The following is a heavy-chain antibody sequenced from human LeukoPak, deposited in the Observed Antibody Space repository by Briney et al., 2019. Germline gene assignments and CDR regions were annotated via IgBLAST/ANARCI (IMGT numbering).Heavy chain of an antibody. CDR3: ARESNDDSSGYLRYNWFDP. J-gene: IGHJ5*02. CDR1: GGSISSGGYY. V-gene: IGHV4-31*03. CDR2: IYYSGST. Sequence: SETLSLTCTVSGGSISSGGYYWSWIRQHPGKGLEWIGYIYYSGSTYYNPSLKSRVTISVDTSKNQFSLKLSSVTAADTAVYYCARESNDDSSGYLRYNWFDPWGQGTLVTVSS. D-gene: IGHD3-22*01.